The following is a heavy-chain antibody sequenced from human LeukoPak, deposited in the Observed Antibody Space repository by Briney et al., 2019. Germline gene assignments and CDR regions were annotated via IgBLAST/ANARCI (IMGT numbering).Heavy chain of an antibody. CDR2: IYSGGST. V-gene: IGHV3-66*01. Sequence: HPGGSLRLSCAASGFTVSNNYMSWVRQAPGKGLEWVSVIYSGGSTNYADSVKGRFSISRDNSKNTLHLQMNSLRAEDTAVYYCARDAHPLYGVRTLYGMDVWGQGTTVTVSS. D-gene: IGHD4-17*01. J-gene: IGHJ6*02. CDR3: ARDAHPLYGVRTLYGMDV. CDR1: GFTVSNNY.